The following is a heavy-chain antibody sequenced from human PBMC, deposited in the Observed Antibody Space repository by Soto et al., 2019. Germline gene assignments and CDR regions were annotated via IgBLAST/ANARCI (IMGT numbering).Heavy chain of an antibody. J-gene: IGHJ4*02. CDR3: ARGEGRQYYFDY. CDR2: IIPIFGTA. V-gene: IGHV1-69*13. D-gene: IGHD1-26*01. Sequence: ASVKVSCKASGGTFSSYAISWVRQAPGQGLEWMGGIIPIFGTANYAQKFQGRVTITADESTSTAHMELSSLRSEDTAVYYCARGEGRQYYFDYWGQGTLVTVSS. CDR1: GGTFSSYA.